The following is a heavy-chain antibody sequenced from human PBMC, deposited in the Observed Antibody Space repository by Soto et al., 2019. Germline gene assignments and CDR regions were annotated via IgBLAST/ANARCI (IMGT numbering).Heavy chain of an antibody. V-gene: IGHV4-39*01. Sequence: PSETLSLTCTVSGGSINSSSYYWGWIRQPPGKGLEWIGSIYYSGSTYYNPSLKSRVTISVDTSKNQFSLKLSSVTAADTAVYYCARGAYCTNGVCYTGYYYMDVWGKGTTVTVSS. J-gene: IGHJ6*03. D-gene: IGHD2-8*01. CDR3: ARGAYCTNGVCYTGYYYMDV. CDR1: GGSINSSSYY. CDR2: IYYSGST.